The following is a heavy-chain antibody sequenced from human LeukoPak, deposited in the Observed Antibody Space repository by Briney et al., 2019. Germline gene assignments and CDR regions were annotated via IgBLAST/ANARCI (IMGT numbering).Heavy chain of an antibody. D-gene: IGHD2-15*01. CDR1: GFTFSSYA. CDR3: AREAGYCSGGSCYDWFDP. Sequence: GGSLRLSCAASGFTFSSYAMHWVRQAPGKGLEWVAVISYDGSNKYYADSVKGRFTISRDNSKNRLYLQMNSLRAEDTAVYYCAREAGYCSGGSCYDWFDPWGQGTLVTVSS. V-gene: IGHV3-30-3*01. CDR2: ISYDGSNK. J-gene: IGHJ5*02.